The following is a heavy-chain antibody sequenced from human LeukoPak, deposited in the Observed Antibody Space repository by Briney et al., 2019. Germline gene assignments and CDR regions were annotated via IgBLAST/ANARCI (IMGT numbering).Heavy chain of an antibody. CDR1: GGSISSYY. D-gene: IGHD2-2*02. CDR2: IYYSGST. Sequence: SETLSLTCTVSGGSISSYYWSWIRQPPGKGLEWIGYIYYSGSTNYNPSLKSRVTISVDTSKNQFSLKLSSVTAADTAVYYCARGACSSTSCYTEYFQHWGQGTLVTVSS. V-gene: IGHV4-59*01. J-gene: IGHJ1*01. CDR3: ARGACSSTSCYTEYFQH.